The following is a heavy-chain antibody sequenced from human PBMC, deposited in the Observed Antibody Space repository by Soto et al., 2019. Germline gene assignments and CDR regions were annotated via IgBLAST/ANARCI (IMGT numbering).Heavy chain of an antibody. CDR3: ARGGYFDSSNYLAY. D-gene: IGHD3-22*01. Sequence: SVKVSCKASGGTFNIYAVSWVRQAPGQGLEWMGGIIPVFGTPSYAQKFWGRVTITADESTSTAYMELSSLRSEDTAVYFCARGGYFDSSNYLAYWGLGTLVTVSS. CDR1: GGTFNIYA. V-gene: IGHV1-69*13. CDR2: IIPVFGTP. J-gene: IGHJ4*02.